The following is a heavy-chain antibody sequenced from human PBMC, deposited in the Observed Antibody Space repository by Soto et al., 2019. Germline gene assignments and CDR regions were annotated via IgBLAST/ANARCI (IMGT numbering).Heavy chain of an antibody. CDR2: VIPLLDAS. V-gene: IGHV1-69*08. CDR1: GATFNDYT. Sequence: QVHLVQSGAEVKKPGSSVRISCAASGATFNDYTFTWVRRAPGQGLEWMGRVIPLLDASNYAEKFQDRVTITADRSTSTVYMELSGLKSEDSAIYYCASEKSQMTQDRMGFYYYMDVWGKGTTVTVSS. D-gene: IGHD2-15*01. CDR3: ASEKSQMTQDRMGFYYYMDV. J-gene: IGHJ6*03.